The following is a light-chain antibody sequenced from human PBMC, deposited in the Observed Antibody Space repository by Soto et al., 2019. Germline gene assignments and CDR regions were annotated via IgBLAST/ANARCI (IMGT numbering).Light chain of an antibody. V-gene: IGKV3-11*01. CDR1: QSVSSY. CDR3: QQRARWPIT. CDR2: DAS. J-gene: IGKJ5*01. Sequence: PGERATLSCRASQSVSSYLIWYQQRPGQAPRLLISDASSRATGIPARFSGSGSGTDFTLTISSLEPEDFAVYYCQQRARWPITFGQGTRLEIK.